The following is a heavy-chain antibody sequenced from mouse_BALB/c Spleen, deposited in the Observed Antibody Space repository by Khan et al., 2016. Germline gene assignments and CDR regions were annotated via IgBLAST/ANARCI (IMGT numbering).Heavy chain of an antibody. CDR1: GYSITSDYA. Sequence: VQLKQSGPGLVKPSQSLSLTCTVTGYSITSDYAWNWIRQFPGNKLEWMGYISYSGSTRYFPSLRSRISFTRDTSKNQFFLQLNSVTTEDTATYYCARTPTAYYTMDYWRQGTSVTVAA. CDR3: ARTPTAYYTMDY. D-gene: IGHD1-2*01. J-gene: IGHJ4*01. CDR2: ISYSGST. V-gene: IGHV3-2*02.